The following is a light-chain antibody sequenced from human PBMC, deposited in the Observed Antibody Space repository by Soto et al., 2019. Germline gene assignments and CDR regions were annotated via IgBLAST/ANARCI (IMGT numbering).Light chain of an antibody. J-gene: IGKJ1*01. V-gene: IGKV3-15*01. CDR2: GAS. Sequence: EIVLTQSPATLSLSPGERATLSCRASQSVSSKYLGWYQQKPGQAPRLLIYGASSRATGIPARFSGSGSGTEFTLTISSLQSEDFAVYYCKQYSNWPPTFGQGTKVDIK. CDR3: KQYSNWPPT. CDR1: QSVSSKY.